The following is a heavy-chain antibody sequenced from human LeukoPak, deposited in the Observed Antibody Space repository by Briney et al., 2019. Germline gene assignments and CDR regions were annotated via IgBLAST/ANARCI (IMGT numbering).Heavy chain of an antibody. J-gene: IGHJ6*04. CDR1: GFTVSSNY. V-gene: IGHV3-53*01. Sequence: GGSLRLSCAASGFTVSSNYMSWVRQAPGKGLEWVSVIYSGGSTYYAASVKGRFTISTDNSKNTLYLQMNSMRAEDTAVYYCAREQSSYDYRYYYYYGMDVWGKGTTVTVSS. CDR3: AREQSSYDYRYYYYYGMDV. CDR2: IYSGGST. D-gene: IGHD5-18*01.